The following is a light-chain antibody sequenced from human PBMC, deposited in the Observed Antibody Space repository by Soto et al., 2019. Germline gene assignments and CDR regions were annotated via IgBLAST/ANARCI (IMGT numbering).Light chain of an antibody. J-gene: IGKJ1*01. CDR1: QSVTSS. Sequence: EVLLTQSPGTLSLSPGDRATLSCRASQSVTSSFLAWYQQKPGQAPRLLIHGATTRATGIPARFSGSGSGTEFTLTISSLQSEDFAVYYCQQYNNWPRTFGQGTKVDI. CDR3: QQYNNWPRT. CDR2: GAT. V-gene: IGKV3-15*01.